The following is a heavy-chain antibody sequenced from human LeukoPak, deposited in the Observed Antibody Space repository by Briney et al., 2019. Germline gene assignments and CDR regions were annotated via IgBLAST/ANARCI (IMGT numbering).Heavy chain of an antibody. CDR2: IWYDGSNK. J-gene: IGHJ4*02. V-gene: IGHV3-33*06. Sequence: GGSLRLSCAASGFTFSSYGMHWVRQAPGKGLEWVAVIWYDGSNKYYADSVKGRFTISRDNSKNTLYLQMNSLRAEDTAVYYCAKDGRSWLTIFGVVIVGWGQGTLVTVSS. CDR1: GFTFSSYG. CDR3: AKDGRSWLTIFGVVIVG. D-gene: IGHD3-3*01.